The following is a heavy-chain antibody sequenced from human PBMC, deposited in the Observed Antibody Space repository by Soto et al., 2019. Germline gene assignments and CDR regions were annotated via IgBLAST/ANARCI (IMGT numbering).Heavy chain of an antibody. CDR1: GFTVSSNY. V-gene: IGHV3-53*01. CDR3: ARDRDSGSYYFDY. J-gene: IGHJ4*02. Sequence: GGSLRLSCAASGFTVSSNYMSWVRQAPGKGLEWVSVIYSGGSTYYADSVKGRFTISRDNSKNTLYLQMNSLRAEDTAVYYCARDRDSGSYYFDYWGQGTLVTVSS. CDR2: IYSGGST. D-gene: IGHD1-26*01.